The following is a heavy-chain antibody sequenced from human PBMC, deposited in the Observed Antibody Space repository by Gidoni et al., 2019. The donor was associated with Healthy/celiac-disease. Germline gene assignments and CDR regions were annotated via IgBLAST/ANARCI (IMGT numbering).Heavy chain of an antibody. CDR2: IWYDGSNK. Sequence: QVQLVASGGGVVQPGRSLRLSCAASGFTFSSYGMHWVRQAPGKGLEWVAVIWYDGSNKYYADSVKGRFTISRDNSKNTLYLQMNSLRAEDTAVYYCARAGQQLVLDYWGQGTLVTVSS. J-gene: IGHJ4*02. V-gene: IGHV3-33*01. CDR3: ARAGQQLVLDY. CDR1: GFTFSSYG. D-gene: IGHD6-13*01.